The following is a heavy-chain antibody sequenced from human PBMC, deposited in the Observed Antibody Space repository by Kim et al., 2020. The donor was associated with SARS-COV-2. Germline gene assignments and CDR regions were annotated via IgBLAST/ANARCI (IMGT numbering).Heavy chain of an antibody. Sequence: SETLSLTCTVSGGSISSGGYYWSWIRQHPGKGLEWIGYIYYSGSTYYNPSLKSRVTISVDTSKNQFSLKLSSVTAADTAVYYCARGWRHYYDSSGNPHFGYWGQGTLVTVSS. CDR1: GGSISSGGYY. CDR3: ARGWRHYYDSSGNPHFGY. D-gene: IGHD3-22*01. J-gene: IGHJ4*02. CDR2: IYYSGST. V-gene: IGHV4-31*03.